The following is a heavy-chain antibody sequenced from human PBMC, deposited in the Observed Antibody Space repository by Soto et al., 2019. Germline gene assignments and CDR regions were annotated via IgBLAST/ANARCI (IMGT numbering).Heavy chain of an antibody. D-gene: IGHD6-6*01. Sequence: SVKVSCKASGYTFSSYAISWVRQAPGQGLEWMGGIIPIFGTANYAQKFQGRVTITADESTSTAYMELSSLRSEDTAVYYCARVLRIAARPHYYYGMDVWGQGTTVTVSS. CDR2: IIPIFGTA. J-gene: IGHJ6*02. CDR3: ARVLRIAARPHYYYGMDV. CDR1: GYTFSSYA. V-gene: IGHV1-69*13.